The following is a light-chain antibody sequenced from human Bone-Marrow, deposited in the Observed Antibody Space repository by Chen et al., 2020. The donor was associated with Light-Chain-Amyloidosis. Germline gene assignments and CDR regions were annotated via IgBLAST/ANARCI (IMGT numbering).Light chain of an antibody. CDR2: EAF. CDR3: MKSIHLRT. Sequence: DVVMTQTPLSLSVTPGQPASISCKSRTSLLYSNGVTYLYWFLQKPGQPPQLLIYEAFNRFSGVPNRVSGSGSGTDFKLKISRVEAEDVGNYYCMKSIHLRTFGKGTKVEIK. V-gene: IGKV2D-29*01. J-gene: IGKJ1*01. CDR1: TSLLYSNGVTY.